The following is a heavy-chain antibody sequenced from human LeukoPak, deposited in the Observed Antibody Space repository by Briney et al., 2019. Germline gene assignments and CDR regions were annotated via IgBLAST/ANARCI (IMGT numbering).Heavy chain of an antibody. CDR2: MNPNSGNT. CDR3: AXGPYYDFWSGYSHYYYYMDV. J-gene: IGHJ6*03. Sequence: ASVKVSCKASGYTFTSYDINWVRQATGQGLEWMGWMNPNSGNTGYAQKFQGRVTITRNTSISTAYMELSSLRSEDTAVYYCAXGPYYDFWSGYSHYYYYMDVWGKGTTVTVSS. D-gene: IGHD3-3*01. V-gene: IGHV1-8*03. CDR1: GYTFTSYD.